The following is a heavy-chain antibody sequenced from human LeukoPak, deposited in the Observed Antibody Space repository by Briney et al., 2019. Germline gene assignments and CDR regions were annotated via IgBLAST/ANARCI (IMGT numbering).Heavy chain of an antibody. V-gene: IGHV1-18*01. J-gene: IGHJ4*02. Sequence: ASVKVSCKASGYTFINYGISWVRQAPGQGLEWMGWISAYNGNTNYAENLQGTVTMTTDKSTSTAYMELRSLRSDDTAVYYCARDLVPTGGRPGSSDYWGQGTLVTVSS. CDR1: GYTFINYG. D-gene: IGHD2-15*01. CDR2: ISAYNGNT. CDR3: ARDLVPTGGRPGSSDY.